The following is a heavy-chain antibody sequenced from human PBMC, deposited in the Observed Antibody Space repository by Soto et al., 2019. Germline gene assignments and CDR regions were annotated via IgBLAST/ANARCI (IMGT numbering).Heavy chain of an antibody. CDR3: ARDTLTVLQTYYFDY. CDR1: GYTFTSYG. D-gene: IGHD3-3*01. CDR2: ISAYNGNT. Sequence: ASVKVSFKASGYTFTSYGVTWVRQAPGQGLEWMGWISAYNGNTNYAQKFQGRVTMTTDTSTTTAYMELRSLRSDDTAVYYCARDTLTVLQTYYFDYWGHGTLVTVSS. J-gene: IGHJ4*01. V-gene: IGHV1-18*01.